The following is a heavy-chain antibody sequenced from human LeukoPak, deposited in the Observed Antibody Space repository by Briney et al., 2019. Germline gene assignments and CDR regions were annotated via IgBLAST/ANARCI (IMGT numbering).Heavy chain of an antibody. CDR1: GFTFSSYW. J-gene: IGHJ3*02. D-gene: IGHD3-10*01. Sequence: GGSLRLSCAASGFTFSSYWMSWVRQAPGKGLEWVANIKQDGSEKYYVDSVKGRFTISRDNSKNTLFLQMNSLRAEDTAVYYCARDAYGDDALDIWGQGTMVTVSS. CDR3: ARDAYGDDALDI. V-gene: IGHV3-7*03. CDR2: IKQDGSEK.